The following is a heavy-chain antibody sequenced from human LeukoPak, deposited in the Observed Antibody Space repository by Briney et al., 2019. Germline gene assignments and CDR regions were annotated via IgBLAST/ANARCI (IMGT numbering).Heavy chain of an antibody. V-gene: IGHV4-59*12. CDR1: GGSISNYY. CDR2: IYHSGST. D-gene: IGHD4-17*01. CDR3: ARVLYGDRNYFDY. J-gene: IGHJ4*02. Sequence: SETLSLTCTVSGGSISNYYWTWIRQPPGKGLEWIGEIYHSGSTNYIPSLESRVTISIDKSENQFSLELSSVTAADTAVYYCARVLYGDRNYFDYWGQGALVTVSS.